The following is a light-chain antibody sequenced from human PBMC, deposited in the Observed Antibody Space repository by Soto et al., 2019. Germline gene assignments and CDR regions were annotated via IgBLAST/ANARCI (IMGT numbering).Light chain of an antibody. CDR3: QPRSNWVT. CDR1: QSVSSY. Sequence: EIVLTQSPATLSLSPGERATLSCRASQSVSSYLAWYQQKPGQAPRLLIYDASNRATGIPARFSGSGSGTDFTPTIRSLEPEDFAVYYCQPRSNWVTFGPGTKVDIK. CDR2: DAS. J-gene: IGKJ3*01. V-gene: IGKV3-11*01.